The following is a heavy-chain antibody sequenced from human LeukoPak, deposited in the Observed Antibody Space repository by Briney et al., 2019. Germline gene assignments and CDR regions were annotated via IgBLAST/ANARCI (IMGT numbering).Heavy chain of an antibody. D-gene: IGHD4-11*01. J-gene: IGHJ4*02. CDR2: IYSGGST. CDR3: ARVYINYYFDY. Sequence: GGSLRLSCAASGFTFTSYAMNWVRQAPGKGLEWVSVIYSGGSTYYADSVKGRFTISRDNSKNTLYLQMNSLRAEDTAVYYCARVYINYYFDYWGQGTLVTVSS. V-gene: IGHV3-53*01. CDR1: GFTFTSYA.